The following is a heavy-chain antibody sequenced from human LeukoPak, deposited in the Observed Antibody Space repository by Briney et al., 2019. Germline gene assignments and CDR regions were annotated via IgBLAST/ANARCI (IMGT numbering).Heavy chain of an antibody. CDR1: GGSISSYY. Sequence: SETLSLTCTVSGGSISSYYWSWIRQPPGKGLEWIRYIYYSVNTNYNPSLKSRVTISVDTSKNQFSLKLSSVTAADTAVYYCARAPNYYYGIDVWGQGTTVTVSS. J-gene: IGHJ6*02. V-gene: IGHV4-59*01. CDR2: IYYSVNT. CDR3: ARAPNYYYGIDV.